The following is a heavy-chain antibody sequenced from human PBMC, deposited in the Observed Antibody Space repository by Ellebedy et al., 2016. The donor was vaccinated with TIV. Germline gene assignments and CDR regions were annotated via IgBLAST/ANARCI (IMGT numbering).Heavy chain of an antibody. D-gene: IGHD2-15*01. V-gene: IGHV1-69*13. CDR3: ARVSSRGYCSGGSCYSGEYYYYGMDV. Sequence: ASVKVSCKASGGTFSSYAISWVRQAPGQGLEWMGGIIPIFGTANYAQKFQGRVTITADESTSTAYMELSSLRSEDTAVYYCARVSSRGYCSGGSCYSGEYYYYGMDVWGQGTTVTVSS. CDR1: GGTFSSYA. CDR2: IIPIFGTA. J-gene: IGHJ6*02.